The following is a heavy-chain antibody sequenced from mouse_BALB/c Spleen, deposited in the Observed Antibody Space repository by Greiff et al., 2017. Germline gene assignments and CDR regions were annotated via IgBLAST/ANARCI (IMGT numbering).Heavy chain of an antibody. D-gene: IGHD2-4*01. CDR2: ISSGGST. Sequence: EVQVVESGGGLVKPGGSLKLSCAASGFTFSSYAMSWVRQTPEKRLEWVASISSGGSTYYPDSVKGRFTISRDNARNILYLQMSSLRSEDTAMYYCARGGYMITRAWFAYWGQGTLVTVSA. CDR3: ARGGYMITRAWFAY. J-gene: IGHJ3*01. CDR1: GFTFSSYA. V-gene: IGHV5-6-5*01.